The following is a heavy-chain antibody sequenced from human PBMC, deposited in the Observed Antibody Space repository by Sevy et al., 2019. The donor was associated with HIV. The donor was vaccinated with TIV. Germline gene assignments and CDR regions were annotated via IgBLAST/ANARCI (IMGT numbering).Heavy chain of an antibody. CDR2: IDWADDE. Sequence: SGPTLVKPTQTHTLTCSFSGFSLTSNAMCVTWIRQPPGKALEWLARIDWADDEYYTASLKTRLTISKDTSKNQVLLTMTNMDPVDTATYYCARINVNYGDYVFDYWGQGILVTVSS. CDR1: GFSLTSNAMC. D-gene: IGHD4-17*01. V-gene: IGHV2-70*11. J-gene: IGHJ4*02. CDR3: ARINVNYGDYVFDY.